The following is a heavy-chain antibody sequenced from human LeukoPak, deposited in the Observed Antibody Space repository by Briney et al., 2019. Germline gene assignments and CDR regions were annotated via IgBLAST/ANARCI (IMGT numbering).Heavy chain of an antibody. CDR2: INHSGST. V-gene: IGHV4-34*01. CDR1: GGSFSGYY. J-gene: IGHJ4*02. D-gene: IGHD5-18*01. CDR3: ARGLRRRYSYGYSGDY. Sequence: SETLSLTCAVYGGSFSGYYWSWIRQPPGKGLEWIGEINHSGSTNYNPSLKSRVTISVDTSKNQFSLKLSSVTAADTAVYYCARGLRRRYSYGYSGDYWGQGTLVTVSS.